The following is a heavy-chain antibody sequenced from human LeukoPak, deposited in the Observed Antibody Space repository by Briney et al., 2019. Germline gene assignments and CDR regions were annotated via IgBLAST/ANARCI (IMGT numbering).Heavy chain of an antibody. CDR2: ISGSGGST. J-gene: IGHJ4*02. CDR3: APFTMVRGAAFDY. CDR1: GFTFSSYA. Sequence: GGSLRLSCAASGFTFSSYAMSWVRQAPGKGLEWVSAISGSGGSTYYADSVKGRFTISRDNSKNTLYLQINSLRAEDKAVYYWAPFTMVRGAAFDYWGQGTLVTVSS. D-gene: IGHD3-10*01. V-gene: IGHV3-23*01.